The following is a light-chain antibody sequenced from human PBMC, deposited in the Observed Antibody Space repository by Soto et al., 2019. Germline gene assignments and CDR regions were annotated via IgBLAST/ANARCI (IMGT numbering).Light chain of an antibody. CDR1: QSVSSN. Sequence: EIVLTQSPATLSLSPGERASLSCRASQSVSSNLAWYQQKPGQAPRLFIYDASNRATGIPARFSGSGSGTDFTLTISRLEPEDFAVYYCQQYGSSGTFGQGTKVDIK. J-gene: IGKJ1*01. CDR3: QQYGSSGT. V-gene: IGKV3-20*01. CDR2: DAS.